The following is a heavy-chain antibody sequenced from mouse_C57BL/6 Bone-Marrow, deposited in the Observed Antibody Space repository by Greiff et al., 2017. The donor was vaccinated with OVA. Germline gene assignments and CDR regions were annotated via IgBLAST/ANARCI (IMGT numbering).Heavy chain of an antibody. CDR1: GYTFTGYW. CDR2: ILPGSGST. V-gene: IGHV1-9*01. D-gene: IGHD1-1*01. J-gene: IGHJ1*03. Sequence: QVQLQQSGAELMKPGASVKLSCKATGYTFTGYWIEWVKQRPGHGLEWIGEILPGSGSTTYNDQFKGKATFTADTSSNTAYMQLSSLTSEDSDIYYCARLHYGSSYDWYFDVWGTGTTVTVSS. CDR3: ARLHYGSSYDWYFDV.